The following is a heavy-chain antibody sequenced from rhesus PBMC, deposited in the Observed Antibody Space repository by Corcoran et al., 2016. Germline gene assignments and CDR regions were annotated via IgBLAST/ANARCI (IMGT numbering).Heavy chain of an antibody. CDR3: AKEPEYTTWGYYFDY. Sequence: EVQLVESGGGLAKPGGSLRLSCAASGFTFSNYRKNWVRQTRGKGMEWISAIDSGGCSTYYANSVKGRFTISRNNSKNTLSLQMNSLRAEDTAVYYCAKEPEYTTWGYYFDYWGQGVLVTVSS. CDR1: GFTFSNYR. D-gene: IGHD2-2*01. CDR2: IDSGGCST. J-gene: IGHJ4*01. V-gene: IGHV3S42*01.